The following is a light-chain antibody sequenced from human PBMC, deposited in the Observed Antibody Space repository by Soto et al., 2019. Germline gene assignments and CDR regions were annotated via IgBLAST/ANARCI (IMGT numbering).Light chain of an antibody. V-gene: IGKV1-9*01. CDR3: QQRNSWPPTFT. J-gene: IGKJ5*01. Sequence: DIQLTQSPSFLSASVGDRVTITCRASQGINTYLAWYQQKLGKAPKVLIYDASKLHSGVPSRFSGSGSGTDSTLTISSLEPEDFAVYYCQQRNSWPPTFTFGQGTRLEIK. CDR1: QGINTY. CDR2: DAS.